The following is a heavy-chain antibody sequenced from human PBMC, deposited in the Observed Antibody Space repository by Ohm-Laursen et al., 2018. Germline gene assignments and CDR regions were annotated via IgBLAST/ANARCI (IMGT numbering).Heavy chain of an antibody. CDR2: ISGSGGST. Sequence: SLRLSCAASEFTFSSYAMSWVRQAPGKGLEWVSAISGSGGSTYYADSVKGRFTISRDNSKNTLYLQMNSLRAEDTAVYYCAKDRLLYYDSSDYWGQGTLVTVSS. V-gene: IGHV3-23*01. CDR1: EFTFSSYA. D-gene: IGHD3-22*01. J-gene: IGHJ4*02. CDR3: AKDRLLYYDSSDY.